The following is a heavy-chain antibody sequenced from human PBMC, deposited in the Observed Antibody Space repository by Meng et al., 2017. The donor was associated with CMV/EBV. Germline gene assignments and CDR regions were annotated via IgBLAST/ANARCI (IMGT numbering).Heavy chain of an antibody. J-gene: IGHJ4*02. CDR3: AKDPGLVITYFDY. CDR1: GFTLSSYG. V-gene: IGHV3-30*02. D-gene: IGHD3/OR15-3a*01. CDR2: IRYDGSNK. Sequence: GESLKISCAASGFTLSSYGMHRVRQAPGKGLEWVASIRYDGSNKYYADSVKGRFTISRDNSKNTLYLQMNSLRAEDTAVYYCAKDPGLVITYFDYWGQGTLVTVSS.